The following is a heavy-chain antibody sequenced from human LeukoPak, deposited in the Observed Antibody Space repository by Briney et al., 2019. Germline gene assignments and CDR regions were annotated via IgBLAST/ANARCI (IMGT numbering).Heavy chain of an antibody. Sequence: GESLKISCKGSGYSFTSYWIGWVRQMPGKGLEWMGIIYPGGSDTRYSPSFQGQVTISADKSISTAYLQWSSLKASDTAMYYCARGALGYCSSTSCYNFDYWGQGTLVTVSS. CDR3: ARGALGYCSSTSCYNFDY. J-gene: IGHJ4*02. CDR1: GYSFTSYW. V-gene: IGHV5-51*01. CDR2: IYPGGSDT. D-gene: IGHD2-2*01.